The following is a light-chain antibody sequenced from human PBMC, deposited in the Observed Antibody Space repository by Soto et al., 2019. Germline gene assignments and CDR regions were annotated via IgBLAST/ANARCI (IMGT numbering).Light chain of an antibody. Sequence: EIGLTHPLRTLALSPCEKSTLSVSASQTVSSGRLSWFQQKPGQAPGLLIYGASSRARGIPDRFSGSGSETDFILTIARLESEDFAVYSCHQYGSSPWTFGQGTKVDIK. CDR1: QTVSSGR. J-gene: IGKJ1*01. CDR3: HQYGSSPWT. V-gene: IGKV3-20*01. CDR2: GAS.